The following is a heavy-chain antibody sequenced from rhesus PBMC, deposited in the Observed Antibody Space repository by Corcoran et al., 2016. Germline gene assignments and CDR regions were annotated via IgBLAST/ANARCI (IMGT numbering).Heavy chain of an antibody. CDR2: IYVCGGST. V-gene: IGHV4-173*01. CDR1: GGSISSNY. J-gene: IGHJ4*01. CDR3: ARGTRHSGSYFPPGY. D-gene: IGHD3-16*01. Sequence: QLQLQESGPGLVKPSETLSLTCAVSGGSISSNYWSWIRQPPGKGLEWIGRIYVCGGSTDYNPSLKSRFTISRDTSKNQFSLKLSAVTAADTAVYYCARGTRHSGSYFPPGYWGQGVLVTVSS.